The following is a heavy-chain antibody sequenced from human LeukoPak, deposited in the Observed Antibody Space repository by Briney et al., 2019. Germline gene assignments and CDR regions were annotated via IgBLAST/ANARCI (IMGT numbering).Heavy chain of an antibody. J-gene: IGHJ3*02. CDR2: ISYDGTTK. D-gene: IGHD1-26*01. V-gene: IGHV3-30-3*01. CDR3: ARVRIVGSTYDAFDI. CDR1: GFTFSTYA. Sequence: PGRSLRLSCAASGFTFSTYAMHWVRQAPGKGLEWVAVISYDGTTKYHADSVKGRFTISRDNSKNTLYLQMNTLGAEDTAVYYCARVRIVGSTYDAFDIWGQGTMVTVSS.